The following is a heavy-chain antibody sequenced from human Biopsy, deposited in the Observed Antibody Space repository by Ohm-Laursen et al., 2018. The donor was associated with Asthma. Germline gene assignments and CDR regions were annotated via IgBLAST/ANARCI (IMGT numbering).Heavy chain of an antibody. CDR1: GASIKTDDHY. D-gene: IGHD6-19*01. Sequence: SQTLSLTCIVSGASIKTDDHYWSWLRQPPGKGLEWFGFIHYSGSTSYNPSLKGGVTISVDTSKNQFSLKLSSVTAADTAAYYCARASVAASSNWFDPWGQGTLVTVSS. V-gene: IGHV4-30-4*01. CDR2: IHYSGST. CDR3: ARASVAASSNWFDP. J-gene: IGHJ5*02.